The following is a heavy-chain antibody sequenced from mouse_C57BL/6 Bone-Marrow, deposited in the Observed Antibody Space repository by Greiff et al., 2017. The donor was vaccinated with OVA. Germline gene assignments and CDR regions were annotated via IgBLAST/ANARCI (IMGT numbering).Heavy chain of an antibody. CDR1: DSEVFPIAY. CDR2: ILPSIGRT. CDR3: ARRNLLLPFWYFDV. D-gene: IGHD1-1*01. J-gene: IGHJ1*03. Sequence: QVQLQQSGSELRSPGSSVKLSCKDFDSEVFPIAYMSWVRQKPGHGFEWIGGILPSIGRTIYGEKFEDKATLDADTLSNTAYLELNSLTSEDSAIYYCARRNLLLPFWYFDVWGTGTTVTVSS. V-gene: IGHV15-2*01.